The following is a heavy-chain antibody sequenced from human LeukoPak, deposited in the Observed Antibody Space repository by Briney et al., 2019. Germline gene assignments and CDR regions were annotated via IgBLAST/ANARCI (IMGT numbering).Heavy chain of an antibody. CDR1: GGSISSGGYY. D-gene: IGHD2-21*02. CDR2: IYYSGST. Sequence: PSQTLSLTCTVSGGSISSGGYYWSWIRQHPGKGLERIGYIYYSGSTYYNPSLKSRVTISVDTSKNQFSLKQSSVTAADTAVYYCARGLLFSWFDPWGQGTLVTVSS. CDR3: ARGLLFSWFDP. V-gene: IGHV4-31*03. J-gene: IGHJ5*02.